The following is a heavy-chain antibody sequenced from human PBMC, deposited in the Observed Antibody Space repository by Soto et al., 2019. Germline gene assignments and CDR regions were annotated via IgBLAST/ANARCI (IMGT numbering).Heavy chain of an antibody. CDR3: AKDRLGSSGCHDY. Sequence: QVQLVESGGGVVQPGRSLRFSCAASGFTFSSYGMHWVRQAPGKGLEWVAVISYDGSNKYYADSVKGRFTISRDNSKNTLYLQMNSLRAEDTAVYYCAKDRLGSSGCHDYWGQGTLVTVSS. V-gene: IGHV3-30*18. CDR2: ISYDGSNK. CDR1: GFTFSSYG. D-gene: IGHD6-19*01. J-gene: IGHJ4*02.